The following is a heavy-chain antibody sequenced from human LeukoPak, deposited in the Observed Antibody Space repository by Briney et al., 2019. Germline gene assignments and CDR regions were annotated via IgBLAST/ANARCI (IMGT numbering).Heavy chain of an antibody. CDR1: GGSISSYY. V-gene: IGHV4-59*08. CDR2: IYYSGST. CDR3: ARLPRTYCGGDCYSYYFDY. D-gene: IGHD2-21*01. J-gene: IGHJ4*02. Sequence: PSETLSLTCTVSGGSISSYYWTWIRQPPGKGLEWIGFIYYSGSTNYNPSLKSRVTVSVDTSKNQFSLKVSSVTAADTAVYYCARLPRTYCGGDCYSYYFDYWGQGTLVTVSS.